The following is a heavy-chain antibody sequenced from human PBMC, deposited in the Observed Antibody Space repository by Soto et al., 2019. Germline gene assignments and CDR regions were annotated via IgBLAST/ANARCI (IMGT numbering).Heavy chain of an antibody. V-gene: IGHV1-2*02. CDR3: ARDGGGVNWLDP. CDR1: AYTFRYY. CDR2: INPNSGVT. J-gene: IGHJ5*02. Sequence: QVQLVQSGVEVRKPGASVKVSCTASAYTFRYYMHWVRQAPGQGLEWIGWINPNSGVTKYAQKFQGRVTMTRDTSITTAYLELSRLNSDDTAVYYCARDGGGVNWLDPWGQGTLVTVSS. D-gene: IGHD3-16*01.